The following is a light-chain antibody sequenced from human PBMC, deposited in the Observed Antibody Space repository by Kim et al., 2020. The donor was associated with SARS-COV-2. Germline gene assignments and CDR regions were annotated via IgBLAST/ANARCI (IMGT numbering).Light chain of an antibody. V-gene: IGLV3-19*01. CDR2: GIN. Sequence: SSELTQDPAVSVALGQTVRITCQGDSLRSYYANWYQHKPGQAPVVVIYGINKRPSGIPDRFSGSSSGSTASLTITATQAEDEADYYCNSRDDVFGTGTKVTVL. CDR1: SLRSYY. CDR3: NSRDDV. J-gene: IGLJ1*01.